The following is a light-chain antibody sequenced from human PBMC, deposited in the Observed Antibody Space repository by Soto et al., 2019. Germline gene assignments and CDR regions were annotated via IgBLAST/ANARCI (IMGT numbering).Light chain of an antibody. CDR1: SSDVGGYNY. CDR3: SSYSTSSPGV. Sequence: QSVLTQPASVSGSPGQSITISCTGTSSDVGGYNYVSWYQQYPGKAPKLMIHDVTNRPSGVSNRFSGSKSGNTASLTISGLQAEDEADYYCSSYSTSSPGVFGGGTKLTVL. J-gene: IGLJ3*02. CDR2: DVT. V-gene: IGLV2-14*01.